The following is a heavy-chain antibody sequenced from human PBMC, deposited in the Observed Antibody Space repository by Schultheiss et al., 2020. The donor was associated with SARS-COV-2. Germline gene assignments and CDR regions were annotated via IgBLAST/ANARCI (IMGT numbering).Heavy chain of an antibody. Sequence: ASVKVSCKASGYTFTGYYMHWVRQATGQGLEWMGWMNPNSGNTGYAQKLQGRVTMTTDTSTSTAYMELRSLRSDDTAVYYCARGGTQFDYWGQGTLVTVSS. CDR1: GYTFTGYY. CDR3: ARGGTQFDY. D-gene: IGHD3-10*01. J-gene: IGHJ4*02. CDR2: MNPNSGNT. V-gene: IGHV1-8*02.